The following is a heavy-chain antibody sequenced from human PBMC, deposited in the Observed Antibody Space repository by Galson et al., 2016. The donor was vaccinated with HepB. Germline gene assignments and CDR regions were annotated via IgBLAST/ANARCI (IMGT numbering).Heavy chain of an antibody. CDR1: GFTFSSYG. Sequence: SLRLSCAASGFTFSSYGMHWVRQAPGKGLEWVAVIWYDGSYKYYADSVKGRFTISRDNSKNTLYLQMNSLKTEDTAAYYCCRTWYNWYRDAFDIWGQGTIVTVSS. CDR2: IWYDGSYK. CDR3: CRTWYNWYRDAFDI. V-gene: IGHV3-33*08. D-gene: IGHD1-1*01. J-gene: IGHJ3*02.